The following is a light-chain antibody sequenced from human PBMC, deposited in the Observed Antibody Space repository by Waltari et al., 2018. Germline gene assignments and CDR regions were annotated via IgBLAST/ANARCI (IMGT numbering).Light chain of an antibody. V-gene: IGKV3-20*01. CDR1: QSVSRAV. J-gene: IGKJ1*01. CDR2: GAS. CDR3: QHYLRLPVT. Sequence: EIVLTQSPGTLSLSLGERATVSCRASQSVSRAVAWYQQKPGQAPRLLIYGASTRATGIPDRFSGSGSGTDFSLTISRLEPDDFARYYCQHYLRLPVTFGQGTTVEI.